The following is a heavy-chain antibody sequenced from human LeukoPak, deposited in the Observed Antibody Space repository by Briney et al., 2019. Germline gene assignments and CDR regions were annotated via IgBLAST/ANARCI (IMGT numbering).Heavy chain of an antibody. CDR2: INTNTGNP. V-gene: IGHV7-4-1*02. D-gene: IGHD3-10*01. J-gene: IGHJ6*03. Sequence: GASVKVSCKASGYTFTSYAMNWVRQAPGQGLEWMGWINTNTGNPTYAQGFTGRFVFSLDTSVSTAYLQISSLKAEDTAVYYCAREGRLWFGELSDYYYYYMDVWGKGTTVTISS. CDR1: GYTFTSYA. CDR3: AREGRLWFGELSDYYYYYMDV.